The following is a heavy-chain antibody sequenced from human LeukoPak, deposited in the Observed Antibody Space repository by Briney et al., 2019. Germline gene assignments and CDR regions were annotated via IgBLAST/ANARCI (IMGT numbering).Heavy chain of an antibody. CDR1: GFTFSSYS. CDR3: ARVDLWDYYYYMDV. J-gene: IGHJ6*03. Sequence: GGSLRLSCAASGFTFSSYSMNWVRQAPGKGLEWVSSISSSGSTIYYADSVKGRFTISRDNAKNSLYLQMNSLRAEDTAVYYCARVDLWDYYYYMDVWGKGTTVTISS. CDR2: ISSSGSTI. D-gene: IGHD3/OR15-3a*01. V-gene: IGHV3-48*04.